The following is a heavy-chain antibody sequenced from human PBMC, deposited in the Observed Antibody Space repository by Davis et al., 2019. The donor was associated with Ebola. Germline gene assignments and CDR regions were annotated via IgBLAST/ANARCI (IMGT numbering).Heavy chain of an antibody. CDR2: IGASGDST. CDR3: ARGDRFDY. J-gene: IGHJ4*02. D-gene: IGHD2-21*02. V-gene: IGHV3-23*01. CDR1: GFTFSSYA. Sequence: PGGSLRLSCAASGFTFSSYAMSWVRQAPGKGLEWVSAIGASGDSTYYADSVKGRFTISRDNAKNSLYLQMNSLRAEDTAVYYCARGDRFDYWGQGTLVTVSS.